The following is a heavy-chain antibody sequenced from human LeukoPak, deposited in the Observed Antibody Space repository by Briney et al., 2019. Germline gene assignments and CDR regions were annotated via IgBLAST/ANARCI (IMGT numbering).Heavy chain of an antibody. V-gene: IGHV4-39*01. J-gene: IGHJ4*02. D-gene: IGHD2-21*02. Sequence: PSETLSLTCTVSGGSISSALYHWGWIRQPPGKGLEWIGSIYYSGSTYYNPSLKSRVTISVDTSKNQFSLKLSSVTAADTAVYYCARQNSPHIVVVTAIPGFDYWGQGTLVTVSS. CDR3: ARQNSPHIVVVTAIPGFDY. CDR1: GGSISSALYH. CDR2: IYYSGST.